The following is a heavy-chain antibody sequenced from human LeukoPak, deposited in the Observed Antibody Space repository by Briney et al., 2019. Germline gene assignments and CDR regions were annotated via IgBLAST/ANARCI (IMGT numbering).Heavy chain of an antibody. Sequence: GGSLRLSCAASGFTFSSYWMHWVRQAPGKGLVWVSRINSDGSSTSYADSVKGRFTISRDNAKNTLYLQMNSLTAEDTAVYYCARSTKYPAEYFQHWGQGTLVTVSS. CDR2: INSDGSST. CDR3: ARSTKYPAEYFQH. CDR1: GFTFSSYW. V-gene: IGHV3-74*01. J-gene: IGHJ1*01. D-gene: IGHD5/OR15-5a*01.